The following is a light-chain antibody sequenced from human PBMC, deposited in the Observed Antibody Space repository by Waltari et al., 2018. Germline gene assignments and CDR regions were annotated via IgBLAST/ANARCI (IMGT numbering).Light chain of an antibody. CDR1: ILARKY. V-gene: IGLV3-27*01. Sequence: SYELTQPSSVSVSPGQTARITCSGDILARKYARWFQQKPGQAPVLVIYRDSERPSGIPERYSGSSSGTTVTLTITGVQVEDEADYYCYSAADNISFVFGSGTKVTVL. CDR2: RDS. J-gene: IGLJ1*01. CDR3: YSAADNISFV.